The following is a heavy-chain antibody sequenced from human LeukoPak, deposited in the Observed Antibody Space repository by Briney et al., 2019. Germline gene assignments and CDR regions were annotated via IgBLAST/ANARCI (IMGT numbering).Heavy chain of an antibody. J-gene: IGHJ5*02. CDR1: GGSISSYH. Sequence: PSETLSLTCTVSGGSISSYHWSWLRQPAGKGLEWIGRIYTSGSTNYSPSLKSRVTMSVDTSKNQFSLKLSSVTAADTAVYYCAREQYQRFDPWGQGTLVSVSS. D-gene: IGHD2-2*01. CDR3: AREQYQRFDP. V-gene: IGHV4-4*07. CDR2: IYTSGST.